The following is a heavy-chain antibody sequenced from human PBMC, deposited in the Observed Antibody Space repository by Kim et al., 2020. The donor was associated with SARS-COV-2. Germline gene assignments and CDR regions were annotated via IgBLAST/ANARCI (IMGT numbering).Heavy chain of an antibody. V-gene: IGHV4-59*08. CDR3: ASYGRAARGYYYYYYMDV. Sequence: SETLSLTCTVSGGSISSYYWSWIRQPPGKGLEWIGYIYYSGSTNYNPSLKSRVTISVDTSKNQFSLKLSSVTAADTAVYYCASYGRAARGYYYYYYMDVWGKGTTVTVSS. CDR1: GGSISSYY. J-gene: IGHJ6*03. CDR2: IYYSGST. D-gene: IGHD6-6*01.